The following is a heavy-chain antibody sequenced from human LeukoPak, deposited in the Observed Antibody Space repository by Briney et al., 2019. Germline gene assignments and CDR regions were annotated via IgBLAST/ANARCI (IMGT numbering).Heavy chain of an antibody. CDR1: GGSISSSSYY. D-gene: IGHD3-22*01. V-gene: IGHV4-39*07. Sequence: SETLSLTCTVSGGSISSSSYYWGWIRQPPGKGLEWIGSIYYSGSTYYNPSLKSRVTISVDTSKNQFSLKLRSVTAADTAVYYCARVTGYMIEDYFDYWGQGTLVTVSS. CDR3: ARVTGYMIEDYFDY. J-gene: IGHJ4*02. CDR2: IYYSGST.